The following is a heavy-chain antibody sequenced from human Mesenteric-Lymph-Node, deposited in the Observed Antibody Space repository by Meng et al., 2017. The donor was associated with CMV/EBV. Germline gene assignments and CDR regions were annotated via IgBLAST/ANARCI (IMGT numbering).Heavy chain of an antibody. Sequence: SCAASGFTVSSNYMSWVRQAPGKGLEWVSVIYTGGTTYYADSVKGRFTISRDNSENTLYLQMHSLRAEDTAVYYCARDVWGAGGYWGQGTLVTVSS. CDR2: IYTGGTT. CDR3: ARDVWGAGGY. D-gene: IGHD3-16*01. V-gene: IGHV3-66*02. J-gene: IGHJ4*02. CDR1: GFTVSSNY.